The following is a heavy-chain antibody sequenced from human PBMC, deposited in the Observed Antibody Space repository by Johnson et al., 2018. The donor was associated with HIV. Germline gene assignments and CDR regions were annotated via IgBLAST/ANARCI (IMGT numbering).Heavy chain of an antibody. D-gene: IGHD6-19*01. V-gene: IGHV3-23*04. CDR2: ISGSGGST. CDR3: AKVRGGWLVHDAFDL. J-gene: IGHJ3*01. Sequence: VQLVESGGGLVQPGRSLRLSCAASGFTFNSFAMTWVRQAAGKGLEWVSVISGSGGSTYYADSVKGRFTISRDNSKNTLYLQMNSLRAEDTAVYYCAKVRGGWLVHDAFDLWGQGTMVTVSS. CDR1: GFTFNSFA.